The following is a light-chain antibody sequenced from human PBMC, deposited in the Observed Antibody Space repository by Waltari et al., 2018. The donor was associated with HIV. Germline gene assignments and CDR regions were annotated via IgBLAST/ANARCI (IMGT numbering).Light chain of an antibody. CDR3: SSYAGSDSPYV. Sequence: QSALTQPPSASGSPGQSVTIFCTGTSSDVGGYNYVSWYQQHPDKAPKLIIFEVNKRPSGVPDRFSGSKSGNTASLTVSGLQAEDEADYYCSSYAGSDSPYVFGSGTTVTVL. CDR1: SSDVGGYNY. CDR2: EVN. V-gene: IGLV2-8*01. J-gene: IGLJ1*01.